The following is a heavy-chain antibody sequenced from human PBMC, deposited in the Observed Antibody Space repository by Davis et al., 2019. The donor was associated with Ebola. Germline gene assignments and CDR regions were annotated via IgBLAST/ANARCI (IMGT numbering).Heavy chain of an antibody. CDR3: ARDQFHGNYYYYYGMDV. J-gene: IGHJ6*02. Sequence: AASVKVSCKASGYTFTSYGISWVRQAPGQGLEWMGWISAYNGNTNYAQKLQGRVTMTTDTSTSTAYMELRSLRSDDTAVYYCARDQFHGNYYYYYGMDVWGQGTTVTVSS. CDR2: ISAYNGNT. CDR1: GYTFTSYG. V-gene: IGHV1-18*01. D-gene: IGHD1-1*01.